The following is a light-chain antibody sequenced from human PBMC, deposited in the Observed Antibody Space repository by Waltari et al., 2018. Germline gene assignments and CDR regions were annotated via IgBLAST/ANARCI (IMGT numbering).Light chain of an antibody. Sequence: SSELTQPPSLSVSPGQTANVTCSGEALAKQYSYWYQQKSGQAPVLLIYKDSERPSMIAERFSGASSGTTVTLTISGVQAEDEADYFCQSSDSSGTWVFGGGTKLTVL. V-gene: IGLV3-25*03. CDR2: KDS. CDR1: ALAKQY. CDR3: QSSDSSGTWV. J-gene: IGLJ3*02.